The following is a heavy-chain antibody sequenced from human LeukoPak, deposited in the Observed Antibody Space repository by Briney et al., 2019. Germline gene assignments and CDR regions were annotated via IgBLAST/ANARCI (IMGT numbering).Heavy chain of an antibody. CDR2: INPNSGGT. Sequence: ASVKVSFKASGYTFTGYFMQWVRQAPGQGGEWMGWINPNSGGTNYAQKFQGRVTMTRDRSITTAYMELSRLRSDDTAVYYCARQELVDIVATTYWGQGTLVTVSS. CDR1: GYTFTGYF. D-gene: IGHD5-12*01. CDR3: ARQELVDIVATTY. J-gene: IGHJ4*02. V-gene: IGHV1-2*02.